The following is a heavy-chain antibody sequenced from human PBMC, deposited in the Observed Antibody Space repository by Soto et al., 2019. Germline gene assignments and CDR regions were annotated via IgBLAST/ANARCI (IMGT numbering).Heavy chain of an antibody. Sequence: SSQTRSRTCTVGGGCISSYYWSWIRQPPGQGLEWIGYIYYSGSTNYNPSLKSRVTISVDTSKNQFSLKLSSVTAADTAVSYCARVSQNRVRPHYYYYGIKVWGQGTTVTVSS. CDR3: ARVSQNRVRPHYYYYGIKV. CDR2: IYYSGST. V-gene: IGHV4-59*01. J-gene: IGHJ6*01. CDR1: GGCISSYY.